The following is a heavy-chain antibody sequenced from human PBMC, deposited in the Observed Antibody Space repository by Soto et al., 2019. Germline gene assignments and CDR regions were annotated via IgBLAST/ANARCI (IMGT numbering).Heavy chain of an antibody. D-gene: IGHD6-19*01. J-gene: IGHJ6*02. CDR2: IIPIFGTA. CDR1: GGTFSSYA. V-gene: IGHV1-69*13. Sequence: GASVKVSCKASGGTFSSYAISWVRQAPGQGLEWMGGIIPIFGTANYAQKFQGRVTITADESTSTAYMELSSLRSEDTAVYYCARDKKAGPYYYYGMDVWGQGTTVTVSS. CDR3: ARDKKAGPYYYYGMDV.